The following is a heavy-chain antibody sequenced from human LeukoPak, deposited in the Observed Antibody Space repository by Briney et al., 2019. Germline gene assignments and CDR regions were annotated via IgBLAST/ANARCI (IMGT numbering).Heavy chain of an antibody. Sequence: GASVKVSCKASGYTFTSYYMHWVRQAPGQGLEWMGIINPSGGSTSYAQKFQGRVTITTDESTSTAYMELSSLRSEDTAVYYCARDKAPRAPDAFDIWGQGTMVTVSS. J-gene: IGHJ3*02. V-gene: IGHV1-46*01. CDR2: INPSGGST. CDR1: GYTFTSYY. CDR3: ARDKAPRAPDAFDI.